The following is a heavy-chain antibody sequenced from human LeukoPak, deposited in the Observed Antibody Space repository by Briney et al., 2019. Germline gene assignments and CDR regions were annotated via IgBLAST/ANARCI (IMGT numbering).Heavy chain of an antibody. D-gene: IGHD3-16*02. CDR3: ALAVSSELSLYPPDY. J-gene: IGHJ4*02. Sequence: SVKVSCKASGGTFSSYAISWVRQAPGQGLEWMGGIIPIFGTANYAQKFQCRVTITADESTSTAYMELSSLRSEDTAVYYCALAVSSELSLYPPDYWGQGTLVTVSS. V-gene: IGHV1-69*01. CDR2: IIPIFGTA. CDR1: GGTFSSYA.